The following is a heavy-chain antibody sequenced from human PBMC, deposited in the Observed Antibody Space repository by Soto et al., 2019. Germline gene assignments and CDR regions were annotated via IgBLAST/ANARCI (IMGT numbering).Heavy chain of an antibody. J-gene: IGHJ5*02. V-gene: IGHV3-74*01. CDR1: GFTFSSYW. Sequence: EVQLVESGGGLVQPGGSLRLSCAASGFTFSSYWMHWVRQAPGKGLVWVSRINSDGSSTCYADSVKGRFTISRDNAKHTLYLQRNSLRAEDTAAYYCARVRKGLSGRHPYGSWYSLTGPWFDPWGQGTLVTVSS. CDR3: ARVRKGLSGRHPYGSWYSLTGPWFDP. CDR2: INSDGSST. D-gene: IGHD6-13*01.